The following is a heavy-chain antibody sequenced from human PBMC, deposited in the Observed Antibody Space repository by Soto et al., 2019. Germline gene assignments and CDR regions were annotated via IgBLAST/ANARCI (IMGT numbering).Heavy chain of an antibody. CDR2: IIPLYGTA. D-gene: IGHD6-13*01. CDR1: GGTFSSYA. J-gene: IGHJ4*02. V-gene: IGHV1-69*13. Sequence: SVKVSCKASGGTFSSYAISWVRQAPGQGLEWMGGIIPLYGTANYAQKFQGRVTITADESTSTAYMELSSLRSEDTAVYYCAKDHGAAAGYYWGQGTLVTVSS. CDR3: AKDHGAAAGYY.